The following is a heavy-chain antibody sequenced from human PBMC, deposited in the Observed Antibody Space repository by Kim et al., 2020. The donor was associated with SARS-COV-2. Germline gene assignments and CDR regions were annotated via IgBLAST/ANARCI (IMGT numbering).Heavy chain of an antibody. Sequence: GGSLRLSCAASGFTFSDYYMSWVRQAPGKGLEWVSYLSSSSSYTDYVDSVKGRFTISRDNAKNSLYLQMNSLRADDTAVYYCARGTYDSSVYYGHWGQGTLVTVSS. D-gene: IGHD3-22*01. CDR1: GFTFSDYY. CDR2: LSSSSSYT. V-gene: IGHV3-11*05. CDR3: ARGTYDSSVYYGH. J-gene: IGHJ4*02.